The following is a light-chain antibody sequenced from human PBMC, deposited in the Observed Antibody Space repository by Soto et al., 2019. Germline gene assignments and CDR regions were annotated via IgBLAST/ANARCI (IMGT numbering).Light chain of an antibody. CDR1: SSDVGGYNY. Sequence: QSVLTQPASVSGSPGQSITISCTGTSSDVGGYNYVSWYQQHPGKAPKLMIYEVSNRPSGVSNRFSGSKSGNTASLTIPGLQAEDEADYYCSSYTSSSCYVFGTGTKVTVL. V-gene: IGLV2-14*01. CDR3: SSYTSSSCYV. CDR2: EVS. J-gene: IGLJ1*01.